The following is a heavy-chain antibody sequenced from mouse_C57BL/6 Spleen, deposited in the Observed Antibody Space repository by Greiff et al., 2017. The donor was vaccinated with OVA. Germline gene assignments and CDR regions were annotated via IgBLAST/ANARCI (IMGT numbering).Heavy chain of an antibody. CDR2: ICGDGST. CDR1: GFSLTSYG. J-gene: IGHJ4*01. CDR3: AKPARLYYAMDY. Sequence: VKVVESGPGLVAPSQSLSITCTVSGFSLTSYGVSWVRQPPGKGLEWLGVICGDGSTNYHSALISSLCISKENSKSQVFLKLNSLQTDDTATYYDAKPARLYYAMDYWGQGTSVTVSS. V-gene: IGHV2-3*01.